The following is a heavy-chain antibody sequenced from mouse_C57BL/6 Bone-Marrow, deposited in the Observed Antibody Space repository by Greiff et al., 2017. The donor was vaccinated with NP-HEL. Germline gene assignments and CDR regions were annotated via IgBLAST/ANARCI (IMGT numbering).Heavy chain of an antibody. V-gene: IGHV5-15*01. Sequence: EVKLMESGGGLVQPGGSLKLSCAASGFTFSDYGMAWVRQAPRKGPEWVAFISNLAYSIYYADTVTGRFTISRENAKNTLYLEMSSLRSEDTAMYYCARLASITTVVANGYAMDYWGQGTSVTVSS. CDR3: ARLASITTVVANGYAMDY. J-gene: IGHJ4*01. CDR1: GFTFSDYG. CDR2: ISNLAYSI. D-gene: IGHD1-1*01.